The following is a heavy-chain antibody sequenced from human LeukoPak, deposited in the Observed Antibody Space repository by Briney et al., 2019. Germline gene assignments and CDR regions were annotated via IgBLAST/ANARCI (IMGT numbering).Heavy chain of an antibody. Sequence: ASVKVSCKASGYTFTSYYMHWVRQVPGQGLEWMGWINPNSGGTNYAQKFQGRVTMTRDTSISTAYMELSRLRSDDTAVYYCARGRRGSGSYPSYYYYYYMDVWGKGTTVTISS. D-gene: IGHD3-10*01. J-gene: IGHJ6*03. CDR2: INPNSGGT. V-gene: IGHV1-2*02. CDR1: GYTFTSYY. CDR3: ARGRRGSGSYPSYYYYYYMDV.